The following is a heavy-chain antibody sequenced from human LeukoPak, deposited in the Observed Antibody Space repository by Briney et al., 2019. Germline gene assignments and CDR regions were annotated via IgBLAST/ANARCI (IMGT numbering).Heavy chain of an antibody. D-gene: IGHD3-3*01. CDR2: IYTSGST. CDR3: ARDLHYDFWSGYYIMGNYYYMDV. Sequence: SETLSLTCTVSGGSISSYYWSWTRQPAGKGLEWIGRIYTSGSTNYNPSLKSRVTMSVDTYKNQFSLKLSSVTAADTAVYYCARDLHYDFWSGYYIMGNYYYMDVWGKGTTVTVSS. CDR1: GGSISSYY. J-gene: IGHJ6*03. V-gene: IGHV4-4*07.